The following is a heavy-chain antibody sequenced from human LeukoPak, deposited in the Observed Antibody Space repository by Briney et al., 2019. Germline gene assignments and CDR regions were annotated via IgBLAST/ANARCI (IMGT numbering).Heavy chain of an antibody. CDR1: GFTFSDYY. V-gene: IGHV3-11*01. Sequence: PGGSLRLSCAASGFTFSDYYMSWIRQAPGKGLEWVSYISSSGSTIYYADSVKGRFTISRDNAKNSLYLQMNSLRAEDTAVYYCARDPGEMATILRYLDYWGQGTLVTVSS. CDR2: ISSSGSTI. CDR3: ARDPGEMATILRYLDY. J-gene: IGHJ4*02. D-gene: IGHD5-24*01.